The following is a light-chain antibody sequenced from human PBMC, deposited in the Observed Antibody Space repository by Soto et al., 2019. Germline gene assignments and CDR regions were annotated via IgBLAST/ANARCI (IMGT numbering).Light chain of an antibody. CDR1: QTIRSAS. CDR2: GAA. V-gene: IGKV3-20*01. J-gene: IGKJ2*01. Sequence: DIVLTQSPDTLSLSPGERGSLSCRASQTIRSASLAWYQQKPGQAPRLLIYGAATRATGIPDRFSGSGSGTDFTLTISSLQAEDVAVYYCQQYYSIPFTFGQGTKLEI. CDR3: QQYYSIPFT.